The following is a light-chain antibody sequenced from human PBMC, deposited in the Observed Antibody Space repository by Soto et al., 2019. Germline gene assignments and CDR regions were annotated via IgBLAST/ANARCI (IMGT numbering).Light chain of an antibody. V-gene: IGLV2-23*02. CDR2: EAT. CDR3: SLYASTNTFM. CDR1: SSDIGRYNL. Sequence: QPVLTQPASVSGSPGQSITISCTGTSSDIGRYNLVSWYQQHPGKPPKLMIYEATKRPSGVSNRFSGSKSGNTASLTISGLQAEDEADYYCSLYASTNTFMFGGGTKVTVL. J-gene: IGLJ3*02.